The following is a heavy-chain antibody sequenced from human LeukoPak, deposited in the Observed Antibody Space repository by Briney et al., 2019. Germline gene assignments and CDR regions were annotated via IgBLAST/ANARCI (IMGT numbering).Heavy chain of an antibody. CDR1: GGTFISYA. D-gene: IGHD2-2*01. Sequence: ASVKVSCKASGGTFISYAISWVRQAPGQGLEWMGGIIPIFGTANYAQKFQGRVTITADESTSTAYMELSSLRSEDTAVYYCARDPADCSSTSCYRLGLDPWGQGTLVTVSS. J-gene: IGHJ5*02. CDR2: IIPIFGTA. CDR3: ARDPADCSSTSCYRLGLDP. V-gene: IGHV1-69*13.